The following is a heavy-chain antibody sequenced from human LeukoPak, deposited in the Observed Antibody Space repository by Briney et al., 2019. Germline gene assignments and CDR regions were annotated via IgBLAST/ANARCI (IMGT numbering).Heavy chain of an antibody. CDR2: ISGSDDNT. Sequence: GGSLRLSCAASGFSFSSYAMSWVRQAPGKGLEWVSSISGSDDNTYYAESVKGRFTISRDNSKNTLFLQMNSLRAEDTAVFYCAKRSGYTTGWFFDFWGQGTLVTVSS. CDR3: AKRSGYTTGWFFDF. D-gene: IGHD6-19*01. CDR1: GFSFSSYA. J-gene: IGHJ4*02. V-gene: IGHV3-23*01.